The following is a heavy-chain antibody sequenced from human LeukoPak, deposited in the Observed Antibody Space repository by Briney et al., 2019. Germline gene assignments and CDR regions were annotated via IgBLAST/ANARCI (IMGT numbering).Heavy chain of an antibody. V-gene: IGHV3-48*02. CDR2: ISSTSNTI. CDR1: GFTFSTYS. CDR3: ARERAPGDY. J-gene: IGHJ4*02. Sequence: GGSLRLSCAASGFTFSTYSMDWVRQAPGEGLEWVSYISSTSNTIYYADSVKGRFTISRDNAKNSLYLQMNSVRDEDTAVYYCARERAPGDYWGQGALVTVSS.